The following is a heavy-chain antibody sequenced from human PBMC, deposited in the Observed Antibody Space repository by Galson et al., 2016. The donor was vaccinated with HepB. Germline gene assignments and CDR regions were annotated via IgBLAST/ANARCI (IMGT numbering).Heavy chain of an antibody. Sequence: TLSLTCTVSGGSITSGSYYWSWVRQPAGKGLEWIGRIYSSGSTNYNPSLKSRATISVDTSKNHFTLKLNSVTAADTAVCSCARGVRKMRYYFDYWGRGTLVTVSS. CDR3: ARGVRKMRYYFDY. V-gene: IGHV4-61*02. D-gene: IGHD3-3*02. J-gene: IGHJ4*02. CDR2: IYSSGST. CDR1: GGSITSGSYY.